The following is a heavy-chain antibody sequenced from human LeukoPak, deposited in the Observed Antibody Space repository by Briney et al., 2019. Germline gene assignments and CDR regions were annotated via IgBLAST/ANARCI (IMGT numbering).Heavy chain of an antibody. J-gene: IGHJ4*02. CDR1: GSGFTFNNYW. Sequence: PGGSLRLSCAASGSGFTFNNYWMHWVRQAPGKGLVWVSRINADGSTTSYADSVRGRFTISRDNAKNTLYLQMNSLRAEDTAVYYCARRYSSSSYPPFDYWGQGTLVTVSS. D-gene: IGHD6-13*01. CDR3: ARRYSSSSYPPFDY. V-gene: IGHV3-74*01. CDR2: INADGSTT.